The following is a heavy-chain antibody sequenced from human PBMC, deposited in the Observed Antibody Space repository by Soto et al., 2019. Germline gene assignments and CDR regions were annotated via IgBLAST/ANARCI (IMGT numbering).Heavy chain of an antibody. CDR3: LSFWTDS. V-gene: IGHV3-7*03. Sequence: GGSLRLSCAASGFTFSNYWVNWVRQAPGEGLEWVANINEHGSEMHYVDSVKGRFTISRDNAKNSVYLQMNSLRAEDTAVYYCLSFWTDSWGQGSLVTVSS. J-gene: IGHJ4*02. D-gene: IGHD1-1*01. CDR1: GFTFSNYW. CDR2: INEHGSEM.